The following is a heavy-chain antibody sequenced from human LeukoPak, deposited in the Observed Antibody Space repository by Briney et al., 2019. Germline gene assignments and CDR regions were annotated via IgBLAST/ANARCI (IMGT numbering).Heavy chain of an antibody. CDR2: IYTSGST. Sequence: SETLSLTCTVSGGSISSYYWSWIRQPAGKGLEWIGRIYTSGSTNYNPSLKSRVTMSVDTSKNQFALKLSSVTAADTAVYYCARVTFGGPSRGFDPWGQGTLVTVSS. CDR1: GGSISSYY. CDR3: ARVTFGGPSRGFDP. V-gene: IGHV4-4*07. D-gene: IGHD3-16*01. J-gene: IGHJ5*02.